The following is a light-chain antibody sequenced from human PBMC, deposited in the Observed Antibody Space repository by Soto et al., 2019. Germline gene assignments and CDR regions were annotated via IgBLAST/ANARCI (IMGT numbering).Light chain of an antibody. CDR1: QSVSSSY. CDR3: QQYDNSPST. V-gene: IGKV3-20*01. CDR2: DAS. J-gene: IGKJ1*01. Sequence: EIVLTQSPGTLSLSPGERATLSCRASQSVSSSYLAWYQQKPGQAPRLLIYDASSRATGIPDRFRGSGSGTDFTLTISRLEPEDFAVYYCQQYDNSPSTFGQGTKVDIK.